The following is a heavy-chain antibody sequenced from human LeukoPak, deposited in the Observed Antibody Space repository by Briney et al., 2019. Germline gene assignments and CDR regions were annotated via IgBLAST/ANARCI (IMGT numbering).Heavy chain of an antibody. CDR1: GFIFSSYW. D-gene: IGHD3-3*01. CDR3: ARDPYFDAFDM. V-gene: IGHV3-7*01. CDR2: IKDDGNEQ. J-gene: IGHJ3*02. Sequence: GGSLRLSCVASGFIFSSYWMSWVRQAPGKGLEWVANIKDDGNEQYYVDSVRGQFTIFRDNAKNSLYLQMNSLRAEDTAMYYCARDPYFDAFDMWGQGTMVTVSS.